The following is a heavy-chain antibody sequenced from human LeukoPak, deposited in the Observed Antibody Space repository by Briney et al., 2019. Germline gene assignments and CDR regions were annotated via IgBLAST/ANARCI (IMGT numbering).Heavy chain of an antibody. D-gene: IGHD4-17*01. CDR3: ARTTVTRLGYYYYGMDV. V-gene: IGHV4-59*01. Sequence: SQSLSLTCAVSGGSIRSYYWRCIRQPRGKGREGGGYIYYSGSTNYNPALKGRVTISVDTSKNQFSLKLSTVTAADTAVYSCARTTVTRLGYYYYGMDVGGQGTTVTVS. CDR2: IYYSGST. J-gene: IGHJ6*02. CDR1: GGSIRSYY.